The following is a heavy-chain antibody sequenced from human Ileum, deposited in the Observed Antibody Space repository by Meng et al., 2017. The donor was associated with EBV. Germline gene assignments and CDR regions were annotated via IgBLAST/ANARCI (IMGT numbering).Heavy chain of an antibody. D-gene: IGHD6-13*01. V-gene: IGHV1-2*06. Sequence: AQSQNHGADVNVAAQRFDYGLTGYFIPWVRQVPGHGLEWWGRCNPNTGGTNYAQKFQDRVTMTRGTSLSTAYMELSSLTSDDTALYYCAKAQYSSSEHWFDSWGQGSLVTVSS. CDR3: AKAQYSSSEHWFDS. CDR2: CNPNTGGT. J-gene: IGHJ5*01. CDR1: DYGLTGYF.